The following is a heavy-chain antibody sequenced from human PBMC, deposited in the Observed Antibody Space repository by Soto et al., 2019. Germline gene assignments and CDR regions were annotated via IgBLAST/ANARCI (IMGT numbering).Heavy chain of an antibody. CDR3: ARPGGVTSLRGFYY. V-gene: IGHV1-69*02. J-gene: IGHJ4*02. Sequence: QVQLVQSGAEVKKPGSSVKVSCKASGGTFSSYTISWVRQAPGQGLEWMGRIIPILGIANYAQKFQGRVTITADKSTSTGYMGLSSLRSEDTAVYYCARPGGVTSLRGFYYWGQGTLVTVSS. CDR1: GGTFSSYT. D-gene: IGHD2-21*02. CDR2: IIPILGIA.